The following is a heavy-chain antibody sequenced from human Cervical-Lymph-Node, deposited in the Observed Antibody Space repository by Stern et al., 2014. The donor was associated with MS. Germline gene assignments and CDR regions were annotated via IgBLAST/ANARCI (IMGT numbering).Heavy chain of an antibody. Sequence: VKLEESGAEVTKPGSSGKVSCKASGGTFSKFHSSGVRQAPGQGLEWMGGVFPVFGTPTYAQEFRGRVTITADVSTSTVYMELSSLRSDDTAVYYCALSSETSDRWYSLGYDLWGQGTLVTVSS. D-gene: IGHD6-13*01. CDR1: GGTFSKFH. J-gene: IGHJ5*02. CDR3: ALSSETSDRWYSLGYDL. V-gene: IGHV1-69*01. CDR2: VFPVFGTP.